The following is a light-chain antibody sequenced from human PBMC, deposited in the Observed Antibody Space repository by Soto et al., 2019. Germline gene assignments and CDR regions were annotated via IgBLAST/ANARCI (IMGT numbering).Light chain of an antibody. Sequence: IVLPQSHGTLSLSPGERATLSCRASQSVSSNYLAWYQQKPGQAPRLLIYGASSRATGIPDRFSGSGSGTDFTLTISRLEPEDFAVYYCHQYDSWTFGQGTK. CDR2: GAS. J-gene: IGKJ1*01. CDR3: HQYDSWT. V-gene: IGKV3-20*01. CDR1: QSVSSNY.